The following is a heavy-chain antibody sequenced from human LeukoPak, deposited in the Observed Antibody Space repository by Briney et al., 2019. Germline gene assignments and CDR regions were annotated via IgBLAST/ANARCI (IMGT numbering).Heavy chain of an antibody. CDR1: GFIFKNYA. CDR3: ARGGLTITMFGVPIIRNFDY. V-gene: IGHV3-20*04. J-gene: IGHJ4*02. Sequence: GGSLRLSCGASGFIFKNYAMSWVRQAPGEGLEWVSGISDNGGGRYYADSVKGRFTISRDNAKNSLFLQMNSLGAEDTAVYYCARGGLTITMFGVPIIRNFDYWGQGTLVTVSS. CDR2: ISDNGGGR. D-gene: IGHD3-3*01.